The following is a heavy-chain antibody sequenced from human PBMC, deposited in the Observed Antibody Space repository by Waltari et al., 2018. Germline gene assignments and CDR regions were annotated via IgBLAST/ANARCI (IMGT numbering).Heavy chain of an antibody. CDR3: ARGGSYINS. V-gene: IGHV3-7*04. CDR1: NFPFSRYW. Sequence: DVQLVESGGGSVQPGGSRRLCCVASNFPFSRYWMSWVRQAPGKGLEWVANIRHDGDAKDYVDSVKGRFTISRDNAKNSLFLQMNSLKAEDTAVYYCARGGSYINSWGQGTRVTVSS. J-gene: IGHJ5*02. D-gene: IGHD3-16*01. CDR2: IRHDGDAK.